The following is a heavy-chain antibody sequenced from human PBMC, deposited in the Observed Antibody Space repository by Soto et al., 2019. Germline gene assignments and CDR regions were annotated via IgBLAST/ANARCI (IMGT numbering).Heavy chain of an antibody. CDR2: IIPILGIA. J-gene: IGHJ4*02. D-gene: IGHD4-17*01. Sequence: ASVKVSCKASGGTFSSYAISWVRQAPGQGLEWMGGIIPILGIANYAQKFQGRVTITADKSTSTAYMELSSLRSEDTAVYYCASNTRSYGDYDYWGQGTLVTVSS. CDR1: GGTFSSYA. V-gene: IGHV1-69*10. CDR3: ASNTRSYGDYDY.